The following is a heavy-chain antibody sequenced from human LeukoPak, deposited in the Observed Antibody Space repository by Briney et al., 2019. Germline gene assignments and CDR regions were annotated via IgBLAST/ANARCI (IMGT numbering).Heavy chain of an antibody. V-gene: IGHV1-2*02. D-gene: IGHD3-10*01. J-gene: IGHJ4*02. CDR2: IDPKSGGT. Sequence: ASVKVSCKASGYTFIDYYMHWVRQAPGQGLEWMGWIDPKSGGTSYAQKFQDRVAMIRDTSISTAYMELTRLRSDDTAVYYCARVLPKVLLRGPSGDYGGQGTLVTVSS. CDR1: GYTFIDYY. CDR3: ARVLPKVLLRGPSGDY.